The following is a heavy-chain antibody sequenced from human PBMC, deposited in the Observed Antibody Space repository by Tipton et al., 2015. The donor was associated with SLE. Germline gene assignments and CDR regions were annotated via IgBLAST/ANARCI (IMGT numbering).Heavy chain of an antibody. CDR2: IYYSGST. V-gene: IGHV4-31*03. CDR3: ARDRGPRYFDL. J-gene: IGHJ2*01. D-gene: IGHD3-10*01. Sequence: TLSLTCTVSGGSISSSSYYWGWIRQPPGKGLEWIGYIYYSGSTYYNPSLKSRVTISVDTSKNQFSLKLGSVTAADTAVYYCARDRGPRYFDLWGRGTLVTVSS. CDR1: GGSISSSSYY.